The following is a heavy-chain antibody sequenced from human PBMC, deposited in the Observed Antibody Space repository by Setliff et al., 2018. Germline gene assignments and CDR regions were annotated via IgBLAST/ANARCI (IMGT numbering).Heavy chain of an antibody. V-gene: IGHV3-30*02. J-gene: IGHJ4*02. CDR3: AKDGYYYDSSGYFFDY. CDR2: IRYDGSNK. CDR1: GFTFSSYG. D-gene: IGHD3-22*01. Sequence: GGSLRLSCAASGFTFSSYGMHWVRQAPGKGLEWVAFIRYDGSNKYYADSVKGRFTISRDNSKNTLYLQMNSLRAEDTAVYYCAKDGYYYDSSGYFFDYWGQGTLVTVSS.